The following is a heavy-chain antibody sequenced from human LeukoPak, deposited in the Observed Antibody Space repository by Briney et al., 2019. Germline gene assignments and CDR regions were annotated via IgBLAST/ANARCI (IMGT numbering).Heavy chain of an antibody. CDR3: TRGYVGIDY. CDR1: GFIFSNYG. Sequence: GGSLRLSCAASGFIFSNYGMSWVRQAPGKGLEWVSSISFSSTHIYYADSIQGRFTISRDNAENSLYLQMNSLRTEDTAVYYCTRGYVGIDYWGQGTLVTVSS. V-gene: IGHV3-21*06. D-gene: IGHD5-12*01. CDR2: ISFSSTHI. J-gene: IGHJ4*02.